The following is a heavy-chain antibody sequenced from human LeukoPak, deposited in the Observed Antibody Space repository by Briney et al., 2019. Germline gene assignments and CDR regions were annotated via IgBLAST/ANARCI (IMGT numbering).Heavy chain of an antibody. CDR3: ARGSRIIELGDDY. CDR1: GFPFSSYA. CDR2: ISGSNDNT. Sequence: PGGSLRLSCTASGFPFSSYAMSWFRQAPGKGLEWVSSISGSNDNTYYAHPVKDRFPIYRDNSKNTLSLKMNSLRAEDTALYSGARGSRIIELGDDYWGQGTLVTVSS. D-gene: IGHD1-14*01. V-gene: IGHV3-23*01. J-gene: IGHJ4*02.